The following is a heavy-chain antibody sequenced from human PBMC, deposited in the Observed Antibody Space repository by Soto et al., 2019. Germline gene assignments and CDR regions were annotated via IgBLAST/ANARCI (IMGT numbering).Heavy chain of an antibody. V-gene: IGHV3-21*01. CDR1: GFTFSSYS. CDR3: XXXXIAVAGYYFDY. CDR2: ISSSSSYI. Sequence: EVQLVESGGGLVKPGGSLRLSCAASGFTFSSYSMNWVRQAPGKGLEWVSSISSSSSYIYYADSVKGRFTISRDNAKNSLYLQMTSLRAEDTAXXYXXXXXIAVAGYYFDYWGQGTLVTVS. D-gene: IGHD6-19*01. J-gene: IGHJ4*02.